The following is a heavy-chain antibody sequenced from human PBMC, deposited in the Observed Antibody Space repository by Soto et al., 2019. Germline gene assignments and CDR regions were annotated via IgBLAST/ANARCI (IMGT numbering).Heavy chain of an antibody. CDR1: GGSFSGYF. CDR2: ISHSGSR. CDR3: ARGLAYDRPITVAEPFDS. D-gene: IGHD6-19*01. J-gene: IGHJ4*02. Sequence: QVQLQQWGAGLLKASETLSLTCVVSGGSFSGYFWTWIRQSPGRGLEWIGEISHSGSRNYNPAFQNRVIISVDSSKNHVSLKLSSVTAADSATYFCARGLAYDRPITVAEPFDSWGQGTLVTVSS. V-gene: IGHV4-34*02.